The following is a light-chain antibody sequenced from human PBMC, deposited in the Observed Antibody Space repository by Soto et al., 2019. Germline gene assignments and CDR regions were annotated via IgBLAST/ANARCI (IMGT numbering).Light chain of an antibody. CDR2: AAF. V-gene: IGKV1-12*01. J-gene: IGKJ5*01. CDR1: EDINSR. CDR3: QQADSFPIT. Sequence: DIQMTQSPSSLSASVGDRVTIPCRASEDINSRLAWYQQKPGNAPKLLIYAAFILQSGVPSRFSGYGSGTDFTLSISNLQPEDFATYYCQQADSFPITFGQGTRLEIK.